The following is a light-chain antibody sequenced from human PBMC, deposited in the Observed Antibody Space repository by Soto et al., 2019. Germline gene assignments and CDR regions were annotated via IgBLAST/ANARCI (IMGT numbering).Light chain of an antibody. CDR2: GDS. Sequence: QSVLTQPPSVSGAPGQRVTIPCTGSSTNIGANYDVHWYQQLPGTAPKLLIFGDSNRPSGVPDRFSGSKSGTSASLAITGLQAEDEADYYCQSYDSSLSGHVVFGGGTKVTVL. J-gene: IGLJ2*01. V-gene: IGLV1-40*01. CDR3: QSYDSSLSGHVV. CDR1: STNIGANYD.